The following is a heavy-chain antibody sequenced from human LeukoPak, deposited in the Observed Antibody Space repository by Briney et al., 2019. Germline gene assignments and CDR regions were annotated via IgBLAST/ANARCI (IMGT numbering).Heavy chain of an antibody. J-gene: IGHJ4*02. Sequence: ASVKVSCKASGGTFSSYAISWVRQAPGQGLEWMGGIIPIFGTANYAQKFQGRVAITADESTSTAYMELSSLRSEDTAVYYCARDVWGSYPFDYWGQGTLVTVSS. CDR3: ARDVWGSYPFDY. V-gene: IGHV1-69*13. CDR1: GGTFSSYA. CDR2: IIPIFGTA. D-gene: IGHD3-16*02.